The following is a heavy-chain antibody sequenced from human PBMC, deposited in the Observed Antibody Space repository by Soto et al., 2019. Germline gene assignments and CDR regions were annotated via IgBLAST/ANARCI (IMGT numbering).Heavy chain of an antibody. Sequence: QVQLVESGGGVVQPGRSLRLSCAASVFTFSNYAMHWVRQAPGKGLEWVAVISDDGSNTYYADSVKGRFTISRDNPMNTLYLQMNSVRAEDTAVYYCVKVGRYDGYEPLDKWGPGTLVTAAS. V-gene: IGHV3-30*18. CDR3: VKVGRYDGYEPLDK. J-gene: IGHJ4*02. CDR2: ISDDGSNT. CDR1: VFTFSNYA. D-gene: IGHD5-12*01.